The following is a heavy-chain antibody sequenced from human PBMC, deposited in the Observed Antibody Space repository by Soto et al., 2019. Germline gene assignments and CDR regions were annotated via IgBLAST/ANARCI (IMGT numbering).Heavy chain of an antibody. Sequence: SETLSLTCTVSGGSISSYYWSWIRQPPGKGLEWIGYIYYSGSTNYNPSLKSRVTISVDTSKNQFSLKLSSVTAADTAVYYCVRDSLNYDFWSGYYTGSWFDPWGQGTLVTVSS. CDR1: GGSISSYY. V-gene: IGHV4-59*01. J-gene: IGHJ5*02. CDR2: IYYSGST. CDR3: VRDSLNYDFWSGYYTGSWFDP. D-gene: IGHD3-3*01.